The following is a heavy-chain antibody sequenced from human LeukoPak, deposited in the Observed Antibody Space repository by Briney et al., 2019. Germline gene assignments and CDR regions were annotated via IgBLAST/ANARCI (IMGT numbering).Heavy chain of an antibody. Sequence: GGSLRLSCAASGFTFSSYSMSWVRQAPGKGLEWVSSISSSSSYIYYADSVKGRFTISRDNAKNSLYLQMNSLRAEDTAVYYCAREDNGGAADDGFDVWGHGTVVIVSS. J-gene: IGHJ3*01. CDR3: AREDNGGAADDGFDV. V-gene: IGHV3-21*01. CDR1: GFTFSSYS. CDR2: ISSSSSYI. D-gene: IGHD3-16*01.